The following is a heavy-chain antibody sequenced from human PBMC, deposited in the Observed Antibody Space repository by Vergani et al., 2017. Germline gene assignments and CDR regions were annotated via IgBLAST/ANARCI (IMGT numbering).Heavy chain of an antibody. CDR2: IYYSGST. J-gene: IGHJ4*02. Sequence: QLQLQESGPGLVKPSETLSLTCTVSGGSISSSSYYWGWIRQPPGKGLEWIGSIYYSGSTYYNPSLKSRVTISVDTSKNQFSLKLSSVTAADTAVYYCAREREELGIPHWGQGTLVTVSS. D-gene: IGHD7-27*01. CDR1: GGSISSSSYY. CDR3: AREREELGIPH. V-gene: IGHV4-39*07.